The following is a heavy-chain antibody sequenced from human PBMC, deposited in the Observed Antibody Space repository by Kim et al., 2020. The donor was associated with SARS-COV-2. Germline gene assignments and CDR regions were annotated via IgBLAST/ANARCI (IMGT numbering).Heavy chain of an antibody. CDR3: ARDYSDYGMDV. D-gene: IGHD2-21*01. J-gene: IGHJ6*02. Sequence: NSDPPHKSRVTISVGTSKNQFSLKLSSGTAADTAVYYCARDYSDYGMDVWGQGTTVTVSS. V-gene: IGHV4-59*01.